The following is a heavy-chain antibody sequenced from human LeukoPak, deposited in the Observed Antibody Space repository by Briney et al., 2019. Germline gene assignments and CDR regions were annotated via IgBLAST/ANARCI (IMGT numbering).Heavy chain of an antibody. CDR3: AREGVTGSTNWFDS. D-gene: IGHD1-20*01. V-gene: IGHV3-33*01. Sequence: GGSLRLSCVATGFTFSSHGMHWVRQAPGKGLEWVAVIWDDGSEKYYADSVKGRFAISRDNSKNTLYLQMNNLRVEDSAVYYCAREGVTGSTNWFDSWGQGTLVAVSS. CDR1: GFTFSSHG. J-gene: IGHJ5*01. CDR2: IWDDGSEK.